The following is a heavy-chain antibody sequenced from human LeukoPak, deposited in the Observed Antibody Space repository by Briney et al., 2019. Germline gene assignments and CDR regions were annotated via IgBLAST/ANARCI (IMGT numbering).Heavy chain of an antibody. CDR1: GFTFSNAW. J-gene: IGHJ4*02. CDR2: IKSKTDGETT. Sequence: GGSLRLSCAASGFTFSNAWMNWVRQAPGKGLEWVGRIKSKTDGETTDYAAPVKGRFTISRDDSKNTLYLQMNSLKTEDTAVYYCTTDYGDYWGQGTLVTVSS. CDR3: TTDYGDY. D-gene: IGHD4-17*01. V-gene: IGHV3-15*07.